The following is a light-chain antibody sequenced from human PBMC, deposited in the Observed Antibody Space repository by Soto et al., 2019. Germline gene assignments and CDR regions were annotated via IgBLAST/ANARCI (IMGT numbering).Light chain of an antibody. CDR1: SSDVGAYNY. V-gene: IGLV2-14*03. CDR3: NSYAGSKTYV. Sequence: QSVLTQTASVSGSPGQSITISCTGTSSDVGAYNYVSWYQHHPGKAPKLMIFDVNNRPSGVSDRFSGSKSGNTASLTISGLQAEDEADYYCNSYAGSKTYVFGSGTKVTV. CDR2: DVN. J-gene: IGLJ1*01.